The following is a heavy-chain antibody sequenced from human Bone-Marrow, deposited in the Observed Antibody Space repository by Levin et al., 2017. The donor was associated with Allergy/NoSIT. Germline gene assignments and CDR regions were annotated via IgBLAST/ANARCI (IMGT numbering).Heavy chain of an antibody. CDR2: INPNSGGT. CDR1: GSTFTDYS. D-gene: IGHD2-2*01. CDR3: ARGKVDCSSNSCSRYMDV. Sequence: GGSLRLSCKASGSTFTDYSFYWVRQAPGQGLEWMGRINPNSGGTDYAQKFQGRVSMTRDTSLSTAYMELSRLQSDDTAVYYCARGKVDCSSNSCSRYMDVWGKGTTVTVSS. J-gene: IGHJ6*03. V-gene: IGHV1-2*06.